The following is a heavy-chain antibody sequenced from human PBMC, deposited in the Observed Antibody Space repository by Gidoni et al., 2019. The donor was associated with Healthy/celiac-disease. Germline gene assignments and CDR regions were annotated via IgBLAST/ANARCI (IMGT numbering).Heavy chain of an antibody. V-gene: IGHV3-7*04. CDR1: GFTFSSYW. J-gene: IGHJ4*02. CDR2: IKQDGSEK. CDR3: ARVGDRKFFFDY. D-gene: IGHD3-16*01. Sequence: EVQLVESGGGLVQPEGSLRLSCAASGFTFSSYWMGWVRQAPGKGLEWVANIKQDGSEKYYVDSVKGRFTISRDNAKNSLYLQMNSLRAEDTAVYYCARVGDRKFFFDYWGQGTLVTVSS.